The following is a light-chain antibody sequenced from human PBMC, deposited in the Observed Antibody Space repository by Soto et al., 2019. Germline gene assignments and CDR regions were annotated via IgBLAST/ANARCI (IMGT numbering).Light chain of an antibody. CDR1: SSDVGRYNL. CDR3: CSYAGSSTFYV. J-gene: IGLJ1*01. Sequence: QSALTQPASVSGSPGQSITISCTGTSSDVGRYNLVSWYQQHTGKAPKLMIYEGSKRPSGVSNRFSGSKSRNTASLTISGLQAEDEADYYRCSYAGSSTFYVFGTGTKVT. CDR2: EGS. V-gene: IGLV2-23*03.